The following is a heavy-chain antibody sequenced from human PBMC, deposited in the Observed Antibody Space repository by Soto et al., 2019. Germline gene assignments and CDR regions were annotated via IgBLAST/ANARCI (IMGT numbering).Heavy chain of an antibody. V-gene: IGHV1-3*01. CDR2: INAGNGNA. J-gene: IGHJ4*02. CDR3: AKHSSGYYKYYFDY. D-gene: IGHD3-22*01. CDR1: GYTFTNYA. Sequence: ASVKVSCKASGYTFTNYAMHWVRQAPGQRLEWMGWINAGNGNAKYSQKFQGRVTISVDTSKNQFSLKLSSVTAADTAVYYCAKHSSGYYKYYFDYWGQGTLVTVS.